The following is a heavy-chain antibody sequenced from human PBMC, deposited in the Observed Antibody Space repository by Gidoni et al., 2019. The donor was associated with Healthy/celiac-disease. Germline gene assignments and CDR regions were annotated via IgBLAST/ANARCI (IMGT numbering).Heavy chain of an antibody. CDR2: IYYSGST. D-gene: IGHD2-21*02. CDR3: ARPYCGGDCPRGSIGAFDI. CDR1: GGSISRSSYY. J-gene: IGHJ3*02. Sequence: QLQLQESGPGLVKPSETLSLTCTVSGGSISRSSYYWGWIRQPPGKGLEWIGSIYYSGSTYYNPSLKSRVTISVDTSKNQFSLKLSSVTAADTAVYYCARPYCGGDCPRGSIGAFDIWGQGTMVTVSS. V-gene: IGHV4-39*01.